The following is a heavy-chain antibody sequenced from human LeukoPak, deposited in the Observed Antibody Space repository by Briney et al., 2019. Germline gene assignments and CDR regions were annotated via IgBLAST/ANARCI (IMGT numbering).Heavy chain of an antibody. Sequence: PVASVKVSCKASGYTFTSYDINWVRQAAGQGLEWMGWMNPNSGNTGYAQKFQGRVTMTRNTSISTAYMELSSLRSEDTAVYYCASRSGAQWLVDKDAFDIWGQGTMVTVSS. CDR2: MNPNSGNT. CDR3: ASRSGAQWLVDKDAFDI. D-gene: IGHD6-19*01. J-gene: IGHJ3*02. CDR1: GYTFTSYD. V-gene: IGHV1-8*01.